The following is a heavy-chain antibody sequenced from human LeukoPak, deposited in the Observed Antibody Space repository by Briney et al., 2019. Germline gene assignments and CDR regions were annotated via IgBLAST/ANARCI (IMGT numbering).Heavy chain of an antibody. J-gene: IGHJ6*03. V-gene: IGHV3-23*01. CDR2: ISPSGGGT. CDR3: ARAPNGSYYYYYYMDV. Sequence: PGGSLRLSCAASGFTFSSYGMNWVRQAPGKGLEWVSGISPSGGGTYYADSVKGRFTISRDDSKNTLSLQMNSLRVEDTAVYYCARAPNGSYYYYYYMDVWGKGTTVTISS. CDR1: GFTFSSYG. D-gene: IGHD1-26*01.